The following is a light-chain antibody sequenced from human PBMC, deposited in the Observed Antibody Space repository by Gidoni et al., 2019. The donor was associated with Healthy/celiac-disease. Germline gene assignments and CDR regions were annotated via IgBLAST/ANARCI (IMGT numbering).Light chain of an antibody. CDR1: QSVLYSSNNKKY. Sequence: EIVMTQSPDSLAVSLGERATINCKSSQSVLYSSNNKKYLAWYQQKPGQPPKLLIYWASTRESGVPDRFSGSGSGTDFTLTISSLQAEDVAVYYCQQYYSTPWTFGQGTQVEIK. CDR3: QQYYSTPWT. CDR2: WAS. V-gene: IGKV4-1*01. J-gene: IGKJ1*01.